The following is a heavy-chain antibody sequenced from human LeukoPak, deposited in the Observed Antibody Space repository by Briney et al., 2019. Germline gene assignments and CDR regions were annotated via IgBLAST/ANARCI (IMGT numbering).Heavy chain of an antibody. CDR2: ISGNGDYT. CDR1: GFTFSSYA. J-gene: IGHJ4*02. V-gene: IGHV3-23*01. CDR3: AKRGIAAAASFDY. D-gene: IGHD6-13*01. Sequence: GGSLRLSCAASGFTFSSYAMSWVRQAPGKGLEWVSTISGNGDYTYYADSVKGRFTISRDNSKNTLYRQMNSLRADDTAVYYCAKRGIAAAASFDYWGQGTLVSVSS.